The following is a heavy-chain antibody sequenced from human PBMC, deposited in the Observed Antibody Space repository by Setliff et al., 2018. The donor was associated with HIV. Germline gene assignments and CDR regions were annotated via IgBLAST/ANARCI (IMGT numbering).Heavy chain of an antibody. CDR2: IYSDGNNGKYGGDE. CDR1: GFTLSGSG. V-gene: IGHV3-33*03. J-gene: IGHJ4*02. D-gene: IGHD2-21*02. CDR3: GKSSDGYNHGLH. Sequence: GGSLRLSCEASGFTLSGSGMHWARQAPGKGLEWVAVIYSDGNNGKYGGDEHYGDSVKGRFTISRDNSKNTLYLQMNSLRVEDTAVYYCGKSSDGYNHGLHWGQGTQVTVSS.